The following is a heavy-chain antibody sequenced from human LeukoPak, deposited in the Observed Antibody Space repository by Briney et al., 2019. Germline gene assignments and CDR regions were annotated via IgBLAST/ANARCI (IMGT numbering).Heavy chain of an antibody. CDR3: ARSSSSWPYYYYGMDV. J-gene: IGHJ6*02. Sequence: ASVKVSCKASGYTFTSYGISWVRQAPGQGLEWMGWISAYNGNTNYAQKLQGRVTMTTDTSTSTAYMELRSLRSDDTAVYYCARSSSSWPYYYYGMDVWGQGTTVTVSS. D-gene: IGHD6-13*01. V-gene: IGHV1-18*01. CDR2: ISAYNGNT. CDR1: GYTFTSYG.